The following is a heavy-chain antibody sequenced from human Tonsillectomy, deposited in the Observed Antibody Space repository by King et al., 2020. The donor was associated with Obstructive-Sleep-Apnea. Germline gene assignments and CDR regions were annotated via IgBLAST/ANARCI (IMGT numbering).Heavy chain of an antibody. D-gene: IGHD3-22*01. V-gene: IGHV4-34*01. CDR3: ARGGSSGYIY. Sequence: VQLQQWGAGLLKPSETLSLTCAVYGGSFSGYYWSWIRQPPGKGLEWIGEVNHSGITTYNPSLKSRVTISVDTSQNQFSLILSSVTAADTAVYFCARGGSSGYIYWGQGTLVTVSS. CDR2: VNHSGIT. CDR1: GGSFSGYY. J-gene: IGHJ4*02.